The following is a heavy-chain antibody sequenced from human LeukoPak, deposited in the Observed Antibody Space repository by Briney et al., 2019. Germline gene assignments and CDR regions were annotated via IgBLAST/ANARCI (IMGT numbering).Heavy chain of an antibody. V-gene: IGHV3-48*01. D-gene: IGHD3-22*01. CDR3: AREPYYDSSGYRLLDY. CDR2: ISSSSSTI. CDR1: GFTFSSYS. Sequence: GGSLRLSCAASGFTFSSYSMNWVRQAPGKGLEWVSYISSSSSTIYYADSVKGRFTISRDNAKNSLYLQMNSLRAEDTAVYYCAREPYYDSSGYRLLDYWGQGTLVTDSS. J-gene: IGHJ4*02.